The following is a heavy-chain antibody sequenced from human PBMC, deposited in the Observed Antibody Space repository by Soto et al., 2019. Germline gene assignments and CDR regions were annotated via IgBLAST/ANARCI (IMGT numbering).Heavy chain of an antibody. D-gene: IGHD2-2*01. J-gene: IGHJ6*02. CDR1: GGSISSYY. V-gene: IGHV4-59*01. CDR2: IYYSGST. CDR3: ARDRCSSTSCYAGANYYYYGMDV. Sequence: PSETLSLTCTVSGGSISSYYWSWIRQPPGKGLEWIGYIYYSGSTNYNPSLKSRVTISVDTSKNQFSLKLSSVTAADTAVYYCARDRCSSTSCYAGANYYYYGMDVWGQGTTVTVSS.